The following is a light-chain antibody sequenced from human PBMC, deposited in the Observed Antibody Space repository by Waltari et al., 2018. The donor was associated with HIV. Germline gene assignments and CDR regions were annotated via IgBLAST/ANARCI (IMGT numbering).Light chain of an antibody. V-gene: IGLV2-14*03. CDR1: SSDVGGYKY. CDR3: SSYTSSSTYV. CDR2: DAS. Sequence: QSALTQPASVSGSPGQSITISCTGTSSDVGGYKYVSWYQQHPGKAPKLMFYDASNLPSVFDNRSAGYKSGNTAPLTISVLQAEDEADYYCSSYTSSSTYVFGTGTKVTVL. J-gene: IGLJ1*01.